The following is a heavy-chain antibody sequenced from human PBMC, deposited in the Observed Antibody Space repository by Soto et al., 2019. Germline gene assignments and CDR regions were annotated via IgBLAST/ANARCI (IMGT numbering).Heavy chain of an antibody. CDR1: GCTLSSYA. CDR2: IIPIFGTA. Sequence: QVQLVQSGAEVKKPVSSVKGSCKASGCTLSSYAISWVRQAPGQGLEWMGGIIPIFGTANYAQKFQGRVTMTAEESTSRAYMELSSPRSEDRAVYYCARHPGGRGYNNSMDVWGQGTTVTVSS. J-gene: IGHJ6*02. CDR3: ARHPGGRGYNNSMDV. D-gene: IGHD2-15*01. V-gene: IGHV1-69*12.